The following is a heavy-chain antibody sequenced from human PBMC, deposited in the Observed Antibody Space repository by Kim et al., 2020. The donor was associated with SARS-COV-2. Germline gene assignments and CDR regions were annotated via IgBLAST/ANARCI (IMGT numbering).Heavy chain of an antibody. D-gene: IGHD3-16*02. Sequence: QKGGVTISVDTSKNQFSLKLSSVTAADTAVYYCARPSYVWGSYRYSYFDYWGQGTLVTVSS. J-gene: IGHJ4*02. CDR3: ARPSYVWGSYRYSYFDY. V-gene: IGHV4-34*01.